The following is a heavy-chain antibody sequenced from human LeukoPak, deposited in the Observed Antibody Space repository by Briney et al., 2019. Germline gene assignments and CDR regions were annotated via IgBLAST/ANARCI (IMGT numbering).Heavy chain of an antibody. Sequence: SETLSLTCTVSGYSISGGYYWGWIRQAPGKGLEWIGSISHSGTTYYNPSLKSRVTISVDTSKNQFSLKLTSVTAADTAVYYCARPRYSGYSYGWDFWGQGTLATVS. CDR2: ISHSGTT. CDR3: ARPRYSGYSYGWDF. D-gene: IGHD5-18*01. J-gene: IGHJ4*02. V-gene: IGHV4-38-2*02. CDR1: GYSISGGYY.